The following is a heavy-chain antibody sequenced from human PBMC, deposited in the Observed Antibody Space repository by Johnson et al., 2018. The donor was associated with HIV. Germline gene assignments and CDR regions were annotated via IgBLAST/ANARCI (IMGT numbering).Heavy chain of an antibody. Sequence: QVQLVESGGGVVQPGGSLRLSCAASGFTFSSYGMHWVRQAPGKGLEWVAFIRYDGSNKYYVDSVKGRFTISRDNAKNSLYLQMNSLRAEDTAVYYCASVGSSGIFSAFDIWGQGTMVTVSS. CDR2: IRYDGSNK. J-gene: IGHJ3*02. CDR3: ASVGSSGIFSAFDI. V-gene: IGHV3-30*02. D-gene: IGHD6-19*01. CDR1: GFTFSSYG.